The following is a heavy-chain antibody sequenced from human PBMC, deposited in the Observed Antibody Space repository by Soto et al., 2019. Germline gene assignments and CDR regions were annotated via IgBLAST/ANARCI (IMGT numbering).Heavy chain of an antibody. CDR3: ARGTGAALNYGMDV. D-gene: IGHD6-25*01. CDR2: INPNSGGT. CDR1: GYTFTGYY. J-gene: IGHJ6*02. V-gene: IGHV1-2*04. Sequence: ASVKVSCKASGYTFTGYYMHWVRQDPGQGLEWMGWINPNSGGTNYAQKFQGWVTMTRDTSISTAYMELSRLRSDDTAVYYCARGTGAALNYGMDVWGQGTTVTVSS.